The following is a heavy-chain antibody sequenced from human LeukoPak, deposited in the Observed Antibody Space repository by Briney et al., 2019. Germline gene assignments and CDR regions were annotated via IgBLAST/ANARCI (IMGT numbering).Heavy chain of an antibody. Sequence: ASVKVSCKASGYTFTSYYMHWVRQAPGQGLEWMGIINTSGGSTTYAQKFQGRVSMTRDTSTSTVYLEVSSLRSEDTAVYYCAKSQGGNTLWFDPWGQGTLVTVSS. D-gene: IGHD4-23*01. CDR2: INTSGGST. J-gene: IGHJ5*02. CDR3: AKSQGGNTLWFDP. V-gene: IGHV1-46*01. CDR1: GYTFTSYY.